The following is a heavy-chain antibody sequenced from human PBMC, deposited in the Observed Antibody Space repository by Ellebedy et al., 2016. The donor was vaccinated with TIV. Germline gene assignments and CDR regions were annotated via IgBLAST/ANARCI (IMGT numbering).Heavy chain of an antibody. J-gene: IGHJ4*02. Sequence: GGSLRLSCAASGFTFSSYAMHWVRQAPGKGLEWVAVISYDGSNKYYADSVKGRFTISRDNSKNTLYLQMNSLRAEDTAVYYCARDKIVGPSNFDYWGQGTLVTVSS. CDR2: ISYDGSNK. D-gene: IGHD1-26*01. CDR1: GFTFSSYA. CDR3: ARDKIVGPSNFDY. V-gene: IGHV3-30-3*01.